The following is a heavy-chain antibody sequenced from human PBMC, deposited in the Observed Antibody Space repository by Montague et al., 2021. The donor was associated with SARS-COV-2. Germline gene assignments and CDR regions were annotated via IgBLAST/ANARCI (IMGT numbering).Heavy chain of an antibody. CDR2: IYSTVIT. CDR1: GGSISSASYY. J-gene: IGHJ5*02. CDR3: ARHPHDYGWFDP. D-gene: IGHD4-17*01. Sequence: TLSLTCTVSGGSISSASYYWSWIRQPAGKGLEWIGHIYSTVITNYNPSLKSRVTISVDLSKNQFSLKMTSVTVADTAVYYCARHPHDYGWFDPWGQGTLVTVSS. V-gene: IGHV4-61*09.